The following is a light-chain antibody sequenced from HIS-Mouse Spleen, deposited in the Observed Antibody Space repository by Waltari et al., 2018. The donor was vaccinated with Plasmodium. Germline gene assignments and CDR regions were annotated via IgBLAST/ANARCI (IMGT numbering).Light chain of an antibody. V-gene: IGKV3-20*01. CDR3: QQYGSSPQIT. Sequence: EIVLTQSPGTLSWSQGERATLSFRASQSVSSRYLAWYQQKPGQAPRLLIYGASSRATGIPDRFSGSGSGTDFTLTISRLEPEDFAVYYCQQYGSSPQITFGGGTKVEIK. CDR2: GAS. J-gene: IGKJ4*01. CDR1: QSVSSRY.